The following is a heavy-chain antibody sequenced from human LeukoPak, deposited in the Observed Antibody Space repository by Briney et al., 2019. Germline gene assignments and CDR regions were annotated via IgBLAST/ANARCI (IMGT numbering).Heavy chain of an antibody. CDR1: GFTFSDYY. J-gene: IGHJ4*02. Sequence: GGSLRLSCAATGFTFSDYYMSWIRQAPGKGLEWVSYISSSGSTIYYADSVKGRFTISRDNAKNSLYLQMNSLRADDTAVYYCARRRDSGSLQHFDYWRQGTLVTVSS. D-gene: IGHD1-26*01. CDR3: ARRRDSGSLQHFDY. CDR2: ISSSGSTI. V-gene: IGHV3-11*01.